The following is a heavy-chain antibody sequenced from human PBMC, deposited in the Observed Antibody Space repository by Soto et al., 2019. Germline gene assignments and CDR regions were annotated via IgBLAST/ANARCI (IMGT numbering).Heavy chain of an antibody. J-gene: IGHJ4*02. V-gene: IGHV4-59*01. CDR1: GGSISSYY. D-gene: IGHD3-10*01. CDR3: ARVAYGSGSYYGLADY. CDR2: IYYSGST. Sequence: SETLSLTCTVSGGSISSYYWSWIRQPPGKGLEWIGYIYYSGSTNYNPSLKTRVTISVDTSKNQFSLRLNSVTAADTAVYYCARVAYGSGSYYGLADYWGQGTLVTVS.